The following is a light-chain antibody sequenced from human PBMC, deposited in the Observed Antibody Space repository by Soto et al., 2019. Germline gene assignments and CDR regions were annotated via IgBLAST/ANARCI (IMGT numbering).Light chain of an antibody. J-gene: IGKJ3*01. CDR3: QQLNSHPFT. Sequence: DIQMTQSPSSLSASVGDRVTITCRASQGISTYLIWYQQRQGKAPKLLIYAASNLQSGVPSRFSGSGSGTEFTLTISSLQPEDFATYSCQQLNSHPFTFGPGTKVDIK. V-gene: IGKV1-9*01. CDR1: QGISTY. CDR2: AAS.